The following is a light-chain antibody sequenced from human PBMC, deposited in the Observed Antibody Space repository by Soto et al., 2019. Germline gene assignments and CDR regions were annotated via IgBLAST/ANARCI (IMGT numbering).Light chain of an antibody. CDR1: QSFGGW. CDR2: KAS. Sequence: DIQMTQSPSTLSASVVYIFTITCRASQSFGGWLAWYQQKPGKAPKLLIYKASTLENGVPSRFSGSGSGTHFTLTISGRQPDDFATYYCQQYDSWTFGQGTKVDI. CDR3: QQYDSWT. J-gene: IGKJ1*01. V-gene: IGKV1-5*03.